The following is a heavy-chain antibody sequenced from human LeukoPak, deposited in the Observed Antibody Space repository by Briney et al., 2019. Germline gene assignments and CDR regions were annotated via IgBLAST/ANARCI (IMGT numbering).Heavy chain of an antibody. CDR2: IYYSGST. V-gene: IGHV4-28*01. J-gene: IGHJ4*02. CDR1: GYSISSSNW. CDR3: ARYDSSLYYFDY. D-gene: IGHD3-22*01. Sequence: PSETLSPTCAVSGYSISSSNWWGWIRQPPGKGLEWIGYIYYSGSTYYNPSLKSRVTMSVDTSKNQFSLKLSSVTAVDTAVYYCARYDSSLYYFDYWGQGTLVTVSS.